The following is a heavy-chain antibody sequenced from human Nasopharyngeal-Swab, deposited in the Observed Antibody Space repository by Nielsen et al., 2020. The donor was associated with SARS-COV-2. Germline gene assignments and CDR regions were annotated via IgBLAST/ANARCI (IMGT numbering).Heavy chain of an antibody. CDR3: ARDLYSGTKPRFWSGYYGYYYGMGV. J-gene: IGHJ6*02. V-gene: IGHV7-4-1*02. D-gene: IGHD3-3*01. CDR2: INTNTGNP. Sequence: WVRQAPGQGLEWMGWINTNTGNPTYAQGFTGRFVFSLDTSVSTAYLQISSLKAEDTAVYYCARDLYSGTKPRFWSGYYGYYYGMGVWGQGTTVTVSS.